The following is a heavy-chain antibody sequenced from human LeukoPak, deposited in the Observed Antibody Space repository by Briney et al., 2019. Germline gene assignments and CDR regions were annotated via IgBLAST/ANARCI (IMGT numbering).Heavy chain of an antibody. J-gene: IGHJ4*02. CDR1: GGSISSGGYY. CDR2: IYYSGST. Sequence: SQTLSLTCTVSGGSISSGGYYWSWIRRHPGKGLEWIGYIYYSGSTYYNPSLKSRVTISVDTSKSQFSLKLSSVTAADTAVYYCAGIDRYSYGQRTFDYWGQGTLVTVSS. V-gene: IGHV4-31*03. CDR3: AGIDRYSYGQRTFDY. D-gene: IGHD5-18*01.